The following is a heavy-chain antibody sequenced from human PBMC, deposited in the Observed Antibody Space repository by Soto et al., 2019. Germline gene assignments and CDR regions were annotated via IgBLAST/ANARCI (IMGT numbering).Heavy chain of an antibody. D-gene: IGHD6-19*01. CDR1: GFTFGSSA. V-gene: IGHV1-58*01. Sequence: LVQSGPDVKKPGTSVKVSCKTSGFTFGSSAVQWVRQVRGQGLEWIGWIVVASGYSNVAQKFQDRVAHTRYVSTNTAFMELSSLTSEDSAMYYCAADVIGVAGDFDHWGQGTLVSVSS. CDR2: IVVASGYS. CDR3: AADVIGVAGDFDH. J-gene: IGHJ4*02.